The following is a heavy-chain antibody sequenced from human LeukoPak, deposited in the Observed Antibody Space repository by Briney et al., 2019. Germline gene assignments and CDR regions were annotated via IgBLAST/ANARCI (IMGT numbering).Heavy chain of an antibody. V-gene: IGHV3-30*04. CDR1: GFTFSSYA. CDR3: ARDHELYCSGGSCSRMDV. D-gene: IGHD2-15*01. CDR2: ISYDGSNK. Sequence: PGRSLRLSCAASGFTFSSYAMHWVRQAPGKGLEWVAVISYDGSNKYYADSVKGRFTISRDNSKNTLYLQMNSLRAEDTAVYYCARDHELYCSGGSCSRMDVWGKGTTVTISS. J-gene: IGHJ6*03.